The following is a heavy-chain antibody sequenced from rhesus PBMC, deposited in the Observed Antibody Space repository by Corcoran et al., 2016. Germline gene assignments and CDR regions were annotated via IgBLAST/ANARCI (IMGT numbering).Heavy chain of an antibody. D-gene: IGHD6-13*01. CDR3: LRGPYTSPVDY. CDR1: GVSFSIYW. CDR2: ISGNSESA. Sequence: QVQLQESGPGLVKPSETLPLTCAVSGVSFSIYWWTWIRQPPGKGLEGFGDISGNSESANYNPSLKSRVTISKDASKNQFSLRLTSVTAADTAVYYCLRGPYTSPVDYWGQGVLVTVSS. V-gene: IGHV4-80*01. J-gene: IGHJ4*01.